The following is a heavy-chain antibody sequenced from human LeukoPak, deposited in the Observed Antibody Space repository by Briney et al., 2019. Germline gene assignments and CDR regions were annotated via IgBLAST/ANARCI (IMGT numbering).Heavy chain of an antibody. CDR2: ISSSSSYI. J-gene: IGHJ3*02. V-gene: IGHV3-11*06. CDR1: GFSFSDYY. D-gene: IGHD3-10*01. Sequence: GGSLRLSCAASGFSFSDYYMSWIRQAPGKGLEWVSYISSSSSYIYYADSVKGRFTISRDNAKNSLYLQMNSLRAEDTAVYYCARNRITMVQGVQRPPGAFDIWGQGTMVTVSS. CDR3: ARNRITMVQGVQRPPGAFDI.